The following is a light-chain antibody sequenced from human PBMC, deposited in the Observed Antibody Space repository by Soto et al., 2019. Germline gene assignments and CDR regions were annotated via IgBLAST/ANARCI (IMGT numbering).Light chain of an antibody. CDR3: QQRSNWPPIT. J-gene: IGKJ5*01. V-gene: IGKV3D-20*02. CDR2: GAS. Sequence: EIVLTQSPGTLSLSPGERVTFSCRAIQSVTSSYIAWYQQKSGQAPRLLLYGASSRATGIPDRFSGSGSRTDFTLTISSLEPEDFAVYYCQQRSNWPPITFGQGTRLEIK. CDR1: QSVTSSY.